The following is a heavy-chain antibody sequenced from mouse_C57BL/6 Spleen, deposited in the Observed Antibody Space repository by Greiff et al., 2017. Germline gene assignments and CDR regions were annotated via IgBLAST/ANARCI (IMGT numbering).Heavy chain of an antibody. CDR3: ARHGGWTYYSNPGAMGY. CDR2: IWSDGST. CDR1: GFSLTSYG. J-gene: IGHJ4*01. Sequence: VKLVESGPGLVAPSQSLSITCTVSGFSLTSYGVHWVRQPPGKGLEWLVVIWSDGSTTYNSAPKSRLSISKDNSKSQVFLKMNSLQSDDSAKYYCARHGGWTYYSNPGAMGYWGQGTSVTVSS. D-gene: IGHD2-5*01. V-gene: IGHV2-6-1*01.